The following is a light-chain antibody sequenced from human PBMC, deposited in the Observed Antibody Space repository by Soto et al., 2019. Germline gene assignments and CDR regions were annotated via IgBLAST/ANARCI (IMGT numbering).Light chain of an antibody. Sequence: EIVLTQSPATLSLSPGERATLSCRASQSVRSYLAWYQQRPGQPPRLLIYDASNRATGIPARFSGSGSGTDFTLTISSLEPEDFAVHYCQQRSDWPPRTFGQGTKIEIK. CDR2: DAS. CDR3: QQRSDWPPRT. J-gene: IGKJ2*01. CDR1: QSVRSY. V-gene: IGKV3-11*01.